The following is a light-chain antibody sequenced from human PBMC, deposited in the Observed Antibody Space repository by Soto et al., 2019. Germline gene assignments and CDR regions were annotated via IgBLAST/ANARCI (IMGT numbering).Light chain of an antibody. J-gene: IGLJ1*01. CDR3: SSYTSDSSFVV. Sequence: QSALTQPASVSGSPGQSITISCTGTSSDVGDYNFVSWYQQYPGKSPRLMISEVSNRPSGVSNRFSGSKSGNTASLTISGLQAEDEADYYRSSYTSDSSFVVFGTRTKGTVL. CDR1: SSDVGDYNF. V-gene: IGLV2-14*01. CDR2: EVS.